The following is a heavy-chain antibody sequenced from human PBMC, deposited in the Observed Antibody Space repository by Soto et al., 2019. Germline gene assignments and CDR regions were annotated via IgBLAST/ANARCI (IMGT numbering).Heavy chain of an antibody. D-gene: IGHD5-18*01. CDR2: IRDSDSGGST. V-gene: IGHV3-23*01. CDR1: GFTFSNSA. CDR3: AKVRVGIHVDFDY. J-gene: IGHJ4*02. Sequence: GGSLRLSCAASGFTFSNSAMTWVRQAPAKGLEWVSTIRDSDSGGSTFYADSVKGRFTISRDDSKNTLYLQMSSLRAEDTAMYYCAKVRVGIHVDFDYWGPGALVTVYS.